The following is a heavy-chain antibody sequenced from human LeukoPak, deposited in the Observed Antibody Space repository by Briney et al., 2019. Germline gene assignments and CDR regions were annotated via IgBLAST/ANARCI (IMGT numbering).Heavy chain of an antibody. J-gene: IGHJ1*01. CDR3: ARAPSEIGGYYPEYFRH. Sequence: GGSLILSCAASGFTFSTYWMHWVRQAPGKGLVWVSRIKSDGSTNYADSVKGRFTISRDNAKNTVSLQMNSLRAEDTGVYYCARAPSEIGGYYPEYFRHWGQGTLVTVSS. D-gene: IGHD3-22*01. CDR2: IKSDGST. V-gene: IGHV3-74*01. CDR1: GFTFSTYW.